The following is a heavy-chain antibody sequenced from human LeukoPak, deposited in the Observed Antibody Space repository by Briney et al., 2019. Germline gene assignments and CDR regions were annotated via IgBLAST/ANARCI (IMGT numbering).Heavy chain of an antibody. Sequence: GRSLRLSCAASGFTFSSYAMHWVRQAPGKGLEWVAVISDDGINKYYADSVKGRFTISRDNSKNTLYLQMNSLRAEDTAVYYCAKPYSSSWTPDYWGQGTLVTVSS. D-gene: IGHD6-13*01. CDR1: GFTFSSYA. CDR3: AKPYSSSWTPDY. V-gene: IGHV3-30-3*01. J-gene: IGHJ4*02. CDR2: ISDDGINK.